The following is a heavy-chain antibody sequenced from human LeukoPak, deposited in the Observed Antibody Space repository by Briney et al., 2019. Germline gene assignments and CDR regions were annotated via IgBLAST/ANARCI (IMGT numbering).Heavy chain of an antibody. CDR3: AKDRTSIFGVVIPFDY. J-gene: IGHJ4*02. CDR1: GFTFSSYG. V-gene: IGHV3-30*02. D-gene: IGHD3-3*01. Sequence: GGSLRLSCAASGFTFSSYGMHWVRQAPGKGLEWVAFIRYDGSNKYYADSVKGRFTISRDNSKNTLYLQMNSLRAEDTAVYYSAKDRTSIFGVVIPFDYWGQGTLVTVSS. CDR2: IRYDGSNK.